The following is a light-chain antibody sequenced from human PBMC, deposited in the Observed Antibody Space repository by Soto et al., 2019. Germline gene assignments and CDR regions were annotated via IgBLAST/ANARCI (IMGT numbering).Light chain of an antibody. Sequence: DIHMSHSPSSLSTSVGYRVTMTCRSSQSISSYLNCYQQKPGKAPNLLIYKASTLKSGVPSRFSGSGSGTEFTLTISSLQPDDFATYYCQQYNSYSFGQGTKVDIK. CDR3: QQYNSYS. J-gene: IGKJ1*01. V-gene: IGKV1-5*03. CDR1: QSISSY. CDR2: KAS.